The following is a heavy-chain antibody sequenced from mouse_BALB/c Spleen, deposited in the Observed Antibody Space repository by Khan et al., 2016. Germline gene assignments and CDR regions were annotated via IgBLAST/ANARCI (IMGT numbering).Heavy chain of an antibody. V-gene: IGHV1-15*01. J-gene: IGHJ2*01. CDR2: IHPGNGGS. D-gene: IGHD2-4*01. CDR1: GYTFTDYE. Sequence: VQLQESGAELVRPGASVKLSCKALGYTFTDYEMHWVKQTPVRGLEWIGAIHPGNGGSAYKQNHKGKATPTDDIHSSTAYMELSSLTSEDSAVDFCTTGLRRGYYFDYWGQGTTLTVSS. CDR3: TTGLRRGYYFDY.